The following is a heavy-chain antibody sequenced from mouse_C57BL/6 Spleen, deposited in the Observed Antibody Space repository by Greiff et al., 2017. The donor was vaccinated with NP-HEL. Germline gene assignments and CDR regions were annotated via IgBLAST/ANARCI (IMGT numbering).Heavy chain of an antibody. Sequence: QVHVKQPGAELVKPGASVKLSCKASGYTFTSYWMHWVKQRPGRGLEWIGRIDPNSGGTKYNEKFKSKATLTVDKPSSTAYMQLSSLTSDDSAVYYCARHYGRDYAMDYWGQGTSVTVSS. CDR3: ARHYGRDYAMDY. CDR1: GYTFTSYW. CDR2: IDPNSGGT. D-gene: IGHD1-1*01. J-gene: IGHJ4*01. V-gene: IGHV1-72*01.